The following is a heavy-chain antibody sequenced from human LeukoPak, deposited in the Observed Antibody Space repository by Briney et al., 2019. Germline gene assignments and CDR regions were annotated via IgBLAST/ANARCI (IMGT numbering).Heavy chain of an antibody. J-gene: IGHJ4*02. CDR3: AKGRPATPGRTGYYFDY. CDR2: ISCDGSNK. Sequence: GGSLRLSCAASGFTFSSYGMHWVRQAPGKGLEWVAVISCDGSNKYYADSVKGRFTISRDNSKNTLYLQMNSLRAEDTAVYYCAKGRPATPGRTGYYFDYWGQGTLVTVSS. D-gene: IGHD3-10*01. CDR1: GFTFSSYG. V-gene: IGHV3-30*18.